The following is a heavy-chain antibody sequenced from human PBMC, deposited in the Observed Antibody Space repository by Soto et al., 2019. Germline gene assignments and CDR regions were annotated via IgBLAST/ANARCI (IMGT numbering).Heavy chain of an antibody. V-gene: IGHV1-69*02. CDR2: IIPMLDIA. J-gene: IGHJ5*02. D-gene: IGHD2-2*02. CDR1: GGTFSSYT. Sequence: SVKVSCKASGGTFSSYTIHWVRQAPGHGLEWLGRIIPMLDIANHAQKFQGRLTVTADKSTSTAYMELSSLKSEDTAVYYCATSRSCNSNICYTPQPFDPWGQGTQVTVSS. CDR3: ATSRSCNSNICYTPQPFDP.